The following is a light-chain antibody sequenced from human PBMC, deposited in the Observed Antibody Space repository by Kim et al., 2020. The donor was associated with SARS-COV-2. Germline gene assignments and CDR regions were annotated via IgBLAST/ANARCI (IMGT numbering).Light chain of an antibody. CDR1: QSGSSTF. CDR3: QQYRT. V-gene: IGKV3-20*01. CDR2: GVS. J-gene: IGKJ1*01. Sequence: TLSLSPGERATLSCTASQSGSSTFLAWYQQKPGQAPRLLIYGVSSRTTGVPDRFSGSGSGTDFTLTISRLEPEDFAVYYCQQYRTFGQGTKVDIK.